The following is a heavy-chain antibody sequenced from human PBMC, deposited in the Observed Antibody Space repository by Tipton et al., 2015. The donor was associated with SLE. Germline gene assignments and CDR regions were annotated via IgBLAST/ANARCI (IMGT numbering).Heavy chain of an antibody. CDR2: IYHSGST. D-gene: IGHD6-13*01. Sequence: TLSLTCAVSGGSISSGGYSWSWIRQPPGKGLEWIGYIYHSGSTYYNPSLKSRVTISVDTSKNQFSLKLSSVTAADTAVYYCARGRIAAAGTGRYFDLWGRGTLVTVSS. CDR1: GGSISSGGYS. J-gene: IGHJ2*01. V-gene: IGHV4-30-2*01. CDR3: ARGRIAAAGTGRYFDL.